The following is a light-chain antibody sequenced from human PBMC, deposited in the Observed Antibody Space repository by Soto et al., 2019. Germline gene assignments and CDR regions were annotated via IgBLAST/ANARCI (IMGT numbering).Light chain of an antibody. J-gene: IGKJ2*01. Sequence: EIVMTQSPATLSVSPGDRAPLSCRASQSVSSNLAWYQQKPGQAPRLLLYGASTRATGIPPRFSGSGAGTGFSLATSSLQSEEFAVDRGQQYNNWPPRTFGQGTKREIK. CDR3: QQYNNWPPRT. CDR2: GAS. V-gene: IGKV3-15*01. CDR1: QSVSSN.